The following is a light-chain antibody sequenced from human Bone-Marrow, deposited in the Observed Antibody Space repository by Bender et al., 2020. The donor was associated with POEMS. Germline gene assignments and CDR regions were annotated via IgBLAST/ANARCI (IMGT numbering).Light chain of an antibody. J-gene: IGLJ3*02. Sequence: QSALTQPRSVSGSPGQSVTISCTGTSSDVGSYDYVSWYQQYPGRVPKLIISDVTNRPSGVSDRFSGSKTGNTASLTISGLQAEDEADYYCCSYTSSSTWLFGGGTKLTVL. CDR1: SSDVGSYDY. V-gene: IGLV2-11*01. CDR2: DVT. CDR3: CSYTSSSTWL.